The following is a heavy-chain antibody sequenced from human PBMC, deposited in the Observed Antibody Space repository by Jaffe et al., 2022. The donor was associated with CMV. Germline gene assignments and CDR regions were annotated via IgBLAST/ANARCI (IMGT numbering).Heavy chain of an antibody. J-gene: IGHJ3*02. CDR3: AKDGSGYSMGDAFDI. CDR2: ISYDGSNK. D-gene: IGHD3-3*01. Sequence: QVQLVESGGGVVQPGRSLRLSCAASGFTFSSYGMHWVRQAPGKGLEWVAVISYDGSNKYYADSVKGRFTISRDNSKNTLYLQMNSLRAEDTAVYYCAKDGSGYSMGDAFDIWGQGTMVTVSS. V-gene: IGHV3-30*18. CDR1: GFTFSSYG.